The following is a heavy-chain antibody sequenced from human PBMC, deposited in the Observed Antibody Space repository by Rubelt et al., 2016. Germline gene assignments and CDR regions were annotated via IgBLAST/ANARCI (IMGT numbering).Heavy chain of an antibody. V-gene: IGHV1-18*01. CDR2: ISAYNGNT. CDR1: GYTFTSYG. J-gene: IGHJ5*02. CDR3: ARVGGYYNRRLTVDP. D-gene: IGHD3-10*01. Sequence: QVQLVQSGAEVKKPGASVKVSCKASGYTFTSYGISWVRQAPGQGLEWMGWISAYNGNTNYAQKLQGRVTINTDTSPSTAYMELRGLRSDDTAVYYCARVGGYYNRRLTVDPWGQGTLVTVSS.